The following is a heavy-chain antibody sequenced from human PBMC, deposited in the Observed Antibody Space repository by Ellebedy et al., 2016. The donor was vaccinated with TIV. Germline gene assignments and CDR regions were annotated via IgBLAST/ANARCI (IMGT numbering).Heavy chain of an antibody. J-gene: IGHJ4*02. D-gene: IGHD2-15*01. CDR1: GFTFSDYY. CDR2: ISGSGGDT. Sequence: GGSLRLXCAASGFTFSDYYMSWIRQAPGKGLEWVSAISGSGGDTYYAESVKGRFTISRDNSKNTLYLQMNSLRAEDTAVYYCAKDQGGGLWGQGTLVTVSS. V-gene: IGHV3-23*01. CDR3: AKDQGGGL.